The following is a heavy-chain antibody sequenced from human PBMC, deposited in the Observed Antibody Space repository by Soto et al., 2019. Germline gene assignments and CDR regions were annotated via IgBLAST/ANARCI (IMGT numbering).Heavy chain of an antibody. CDR3: ARDNPPLGY. V-gene: IGHV1-69*13. J-gene: IGHJ4*02. CDR2: IIPIFGTA. Sequence: VASVKVSCKASGGTFSSYALSWVRQAPGQGLEWMGGIIPIFGTANYAQKFQGRVTITADESTSTAYMELSSLRSDDTAVYYCARDNPPLGYWGQGTLVTVSS. CDR1: GGTFSSYA.